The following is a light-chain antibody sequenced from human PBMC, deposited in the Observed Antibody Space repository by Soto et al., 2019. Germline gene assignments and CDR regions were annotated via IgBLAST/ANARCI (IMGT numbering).Light chain of an antibody. V-gene: IGKV3-20*01. CDR2: GAS. J-gene: IGKJ1*01. CDR3: QQYESSVT. Sequence: EIVLTQSPGSLSLSPGERATLSCRASQSIGSTFFAWYQQKAGQAPRLLIYGASSRATGIPDRFTGSGSGTDFTLTISRLEPEDFAVYFCQQYESSVTFGQGTKVEVK. CDR1: QSIGSTF.